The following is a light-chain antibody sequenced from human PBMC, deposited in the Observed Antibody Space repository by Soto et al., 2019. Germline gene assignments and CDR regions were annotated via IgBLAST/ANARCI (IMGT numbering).Light chain of an antibody. V-gene: IGKV3-20*01. Sequence: DIVLTQSPGTLSLSPGERATLSCRASQSVSSIYLAWYQQKPGPAPRLLIYGASNRATGIPDRFSGGGSGTDFTLTISRLEPEDFAVYYCQQYDNSPLTFGGGTKVEIK. CDR3: QQYDNSPLT. J-gene: IGKJ4*01. CDR1: QSVSSIY. CDR2: GAS.